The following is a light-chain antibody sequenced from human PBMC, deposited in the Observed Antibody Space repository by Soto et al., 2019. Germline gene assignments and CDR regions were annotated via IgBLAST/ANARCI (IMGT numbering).Light chain of an antibody. CDR3: QTWGSDFSEV. J-gene: IGLJ3*02. Sequence: QSVLTQSPSASASLGASVKLTCTLSSGHSSYAIAWHQQQPEKGPRYLMKVNIDGSHNKGDGIPDRFSGFSSGAERYLTISNLQSEDEADYYCQTWGSDFSEVFGGGTKLTVL. V-gene: IGLV4-69*01. CDR2: VNIDGSH. CDR1: SGHSSYA.